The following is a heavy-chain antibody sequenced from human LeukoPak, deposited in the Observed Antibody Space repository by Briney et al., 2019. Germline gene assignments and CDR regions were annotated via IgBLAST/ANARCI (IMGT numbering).Heavy chain of an antibody. CDR3: ARIRGYCSGGSRYFIDY. D-gene: IGHD2-15*01. V-gene: IGHV4-59*01. CDR1: GGSISSYY. J-gene: IGHJ4*02. CDR2: IYYSGST. Sequence: PSETLSLTCTVSGGSISSYYWSWIRQPPGKGLEWIGYIYYSGSTNYNPSLKSRVTISVDTSKNQFSLKLGSVTAADTAVYYCARIRGYCSGGSRYFIDYWGQGTLVTVSS.